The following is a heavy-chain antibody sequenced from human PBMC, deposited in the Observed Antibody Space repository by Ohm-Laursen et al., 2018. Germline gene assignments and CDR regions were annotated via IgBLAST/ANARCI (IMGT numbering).Heavy chain of an antibody. V-gene: IGHV3-7*01. CDR2: IEQDGSEK. Sequence: SLRLSCAASGFTFSNYWMNWIRQAPGKGLEWVANIEQDGSEKNYVESVKGRFTISRDNAKNSLFLQLNALRAEDTAVYYCAAGSGWLIDYWGQGTLVTVPS. J-gene: IGHJ4*02. CDR1: GFTFSNYW. D-gene: IGHD6-19*01. CDR3: AAGSGWLIDY.